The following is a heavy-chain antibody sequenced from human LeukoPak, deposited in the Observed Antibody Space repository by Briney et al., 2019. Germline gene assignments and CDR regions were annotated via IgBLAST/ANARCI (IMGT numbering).Heavy chain of an antibody. J-gene: IGHJ6*02. CDR3: ARDYRVVGPAAIPPGDGMDV. D-gene: IGHD2-2*01. Sequence: ASVKVPCKASGYTFTDCYIHWVRQAPGQGLEWMGWINPNSGGTNYAQKFQGWVTMTRDTSISTAFMELSRLRSDDTAVYYCARDYRVVGPAAIPPGDGMDVWGQGTTVTVSS. CDR2: INPNSGGT. CDR1: GYTFTDCY. V-gene: IGHV1-2*04.